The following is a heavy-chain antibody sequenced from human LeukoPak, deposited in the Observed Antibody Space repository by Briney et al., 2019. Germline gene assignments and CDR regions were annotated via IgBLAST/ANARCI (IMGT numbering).Heavy chain of an antibody. CDR2: ISSSGSTI. V-gene: IGHV3-48*04. D-gene: IGHD3-9*01. CDR3: ARGRGYDILTALWNYMDV. CDR1: GFTFSSYS. J-gene: IGHJ6*03. Sequence: GGSLRLSCAASGFTFSSYSMNWVRQAPGKGLEWVSYISSSGSTIYYADSVKGRFTISRDNAKTSLYLQMNSLRAEDTAVYYCARGRGYDILTALWNYMDVWGKGTTVTISS.